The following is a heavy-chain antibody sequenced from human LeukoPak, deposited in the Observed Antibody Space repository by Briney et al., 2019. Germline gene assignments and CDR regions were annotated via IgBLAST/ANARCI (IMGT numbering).Heavy chain of an antibody. J-gene: IGHJ4*02. CDR2: IYYSGST. Sequence: PSETLSLTCTVSGGSVSSGSYYWSWIRQPPGTGLEWIGYIYYSGSTNYNPSLKSRVTISVDTSKNQFSLKLSSVTAADTAVYYCARAQWELPGFDYWGQGTLVTVSS. CDR3: ARAQWELPGFDY. D-gene: IGHD1-26*01. V-gene: IGHV4-61*01. CDR1: GGSVSSGSYY.